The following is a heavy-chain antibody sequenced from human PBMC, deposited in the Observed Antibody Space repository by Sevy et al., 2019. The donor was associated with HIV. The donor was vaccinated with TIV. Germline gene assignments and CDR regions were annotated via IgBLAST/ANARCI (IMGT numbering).Heavy chain of an antibody. Sequence: GGSLRLSCAASGFTFSNYAMHWVRQAPGKGLEWVAVIWYDGGNKYYADSVKGRFAISRDNSKNTMDLQMNSLRVEDTAMYYCARGSQWQAGDPWGPGTLVTVSS. V-gene: IGHV3-33*01. J-gene: IGHJ5*02. CDR1: GFTFSNYA. D-gene: IGHD6-19*01. CDR2: IWYDGGNK. CDR3: ARGSQWQAGDP.